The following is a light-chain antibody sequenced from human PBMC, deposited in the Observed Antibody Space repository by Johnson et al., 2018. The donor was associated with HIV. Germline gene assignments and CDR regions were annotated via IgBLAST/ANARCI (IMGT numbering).Light chain of an antibody. CDR1: SSNIGNNY. V-gene: IGLV1-51*02. CDR2: ENN. CDR3: GTWASSLSARV. Sequence: QSVLTQPPSVSAAPGQKVTISCSGSSSNIGNNYVSWYQQLPGTAPKLLIYENNKRPSGIPDRFSGSKSGTSATLGITGLQTGDEADYYCGTWASSLSARVVGTGTKVTGL. J-gene: IGLJ1*01.